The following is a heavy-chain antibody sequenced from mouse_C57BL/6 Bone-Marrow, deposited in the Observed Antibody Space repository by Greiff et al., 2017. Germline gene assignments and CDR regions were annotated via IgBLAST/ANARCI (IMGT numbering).Heavy chain of an antibody. CDR3: ARPYGYDVWFAY. D-gene: IGHD2-2*01. Sequence: VKLQQPGAELVKPGASVKLSCKASGYTFTSYWMHWVKQRPGQGLEWIGMIHPNSGSTNYNEKFKSKATLTVDKSSSTAYMQLSSLTSEDSAVYYCARPYGYDVWFAYWGQGTLVTVSA. J-gene: IGHJ3*01. CDR2: IHPNSGST. CDR1: GYTFTSYW. V-gene: IGHV1-64*01.